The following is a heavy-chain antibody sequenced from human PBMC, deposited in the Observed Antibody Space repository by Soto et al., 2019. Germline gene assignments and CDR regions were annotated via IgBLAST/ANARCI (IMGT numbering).Heavy chain of an antibody. CDR3: ARDKFLAARTTYYMDV. CDR1: GFTFSSYG. Sequence: GGSLRLSCAASGFTFSSYGMHWVRQAPGKGLEWVAVIWYDGSNKYYADSVKGRFTISRDNSKNTLYLQMNSLRAEDTAVYYCARDKFLAARTTYYMDVWGKGTTVTVSS. V-gene: IGHV3-33*01. D-gene: IGHD6-6*01. J-gene: IGHJ6*03. CDR2: IWYDGSNK.